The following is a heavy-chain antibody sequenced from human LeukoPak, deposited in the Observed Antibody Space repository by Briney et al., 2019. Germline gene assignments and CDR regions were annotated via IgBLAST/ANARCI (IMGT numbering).Heavy chain of an antibody. CDR1: GFTFSSYG. J-gene: IGHJ4*02. D-gene: IGHD1-26*01. V-gene: IGHV3-33*05. Sequence: GRSLRLSCAASGFTFSSYGMHWVRQAPGKGLEWVAVILYDGSNKYYADSVKGRFTISRDNSKNTLYLQMNSLRAGDTAVYYCAKDPIFSGSYGVFDYWGLGTLVTVSS. CDR3: AKDPIFSGSYGVFDY. CDR2: ILYDGSNK.